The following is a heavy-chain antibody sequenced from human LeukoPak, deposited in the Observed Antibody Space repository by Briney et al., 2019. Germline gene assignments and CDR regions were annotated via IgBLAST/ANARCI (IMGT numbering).Heavy chain of an antibody. Sequence: GGSLRLSCAASGFTVSSNYMSWVRQAPGKGLEWVSVIYSGGSTYYADSVKGRFTISRDNAKNTLFLQMNSLRVDDTAVYYCVRASYTASKFEYWGQGTLVTVSS. D-gene: IGHD2-2*02. CDR2: IYSGGST. V-gene: IGHV3-66*01. J-gene: IGHJ4*02. CDR1: GFTVSSNY. CDR3: VRASYTASKFEY.